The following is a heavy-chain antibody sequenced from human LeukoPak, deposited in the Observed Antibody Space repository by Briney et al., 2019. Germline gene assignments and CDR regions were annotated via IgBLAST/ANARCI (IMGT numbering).Heavy chain of an antibody. Sequence: SETLSLTCTVSGGSISSYYWSWIRQPPGKGLEGIGYIYYSGSTNYNPSLTSRVTISVDTSKNQFSLKLSSVTAADTAVYYCARAMYYYGSGSSNWFDPWGQGTLVTVSS. D-gene: IGHD3-10*01. V-gene: IGHV4-59*01. CDR3: ARAMYYYGSGSSNWFDP. CDR2: IYYSGST. CDR1: GGSISSYY. J-gene: IGHJ5*02.